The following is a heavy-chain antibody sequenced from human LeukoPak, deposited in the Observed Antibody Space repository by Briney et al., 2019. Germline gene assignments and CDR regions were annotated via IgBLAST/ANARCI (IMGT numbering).Heavy chain of an antibody. CDR2: IKSKTDGGTT. CDR3: ATLGELSLPRWD. J-gene: IGHJ4*02. V-gene: IGHV3-15*01. CDR1: GFTFSNAW. Sequence: GGSLRLSCAASGFTFSNAWMSWVRQAPGKGLEWVGRIKSKTDGGTTDYAAPVKGRFTISRDDSKNTLYLQMNSLKTEDTAVYYCATLGELSLPRWDWGQGTLVTVSS. D-gene: IGHD3-16*02.